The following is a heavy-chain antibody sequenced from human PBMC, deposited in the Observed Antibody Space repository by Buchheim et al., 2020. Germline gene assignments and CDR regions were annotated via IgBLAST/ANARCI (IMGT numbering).Heavy chain of an antibody. CDR1: GFTFSSHW. V-gene: IGHV3-7*01. Sequence: EVQLVESGGGLVQPGGSLRLSCAASGFTFSSHWMSWVRQAPGKGLEWVANIKQDGSEKYYVDSVKGRFTIYRNNANNSLYLQMNSLRAEDTAVYYCARFHITMDHWGQGTL. CDR3: ARFHITMDH. CDR2: IKQDGSEK. J-gene: IGHJ4*02. D-gene: IGHD3-10*01.